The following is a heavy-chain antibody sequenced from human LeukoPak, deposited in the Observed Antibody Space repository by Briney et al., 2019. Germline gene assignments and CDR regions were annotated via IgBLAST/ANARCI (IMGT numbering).Heavy chain of an antibody. V-gene: IGHV1-2*02. D-gene: IGHD1-26*01. Sequence: ASVKVSCKASGYTFTGYYMHWVRQAPGQGLEWMGWSNPNSGGTNYAQKFQGRVTMTRDTSISTAYMELSRQRSDDTAVYYCARAPSRGSGSQTPGYWGQGTLVTVFS. CDR1: GYTFTGYY. J-gene: IGHJ4*02. CDR3: ARAPSRGSGSQTPGY. CDR2: SNPNSGGT.